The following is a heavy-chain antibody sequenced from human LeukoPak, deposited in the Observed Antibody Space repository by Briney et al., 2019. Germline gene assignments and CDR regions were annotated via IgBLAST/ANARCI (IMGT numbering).Heavy chain of an antibody. D-gene: IGHD3-3*01. CDR3: AKQYENC. CDR2: ISESGDST. Sequence: GGSLRLSCAASGFSFKSYAMNWVRQAPGKGLEWVSSISESGDSTHYADSVKGRFTISRDNSLNTLYLQMNGLTAEDTAVYYCAKQYENCWGQGTLVTVSS. V-gene: IGHV3-23*01. J-gene: IGHJ4*02. CDR1: GFSFKSYA.